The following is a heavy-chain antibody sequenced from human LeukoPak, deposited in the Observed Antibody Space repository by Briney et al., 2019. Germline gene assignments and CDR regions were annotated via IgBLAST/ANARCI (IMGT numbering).Heavy chain of an antibody. V-gene: IGHV4-39*01. CDR2: IYYSGGT. D-gene: IGHD6-19*01. CDR3: ARRNSGWYEHIDY. J-gene: IGHJ4*02. Sequence: SETLSLTCTVSGGSISSSSYYWGWIRQPPGKGLEWIGSIYYSGGTYYNPSLKSRVTISVDTSKNQFSLKLSSVTAADTAVYYCARRNSGWYEHIDYWGQGTLVTVSS. CDR1: GGSISSSSYY.